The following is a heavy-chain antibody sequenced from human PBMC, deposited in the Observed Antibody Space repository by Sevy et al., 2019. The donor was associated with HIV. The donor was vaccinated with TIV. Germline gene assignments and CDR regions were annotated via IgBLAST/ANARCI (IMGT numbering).Heavy chain of an antibody. V-gene: IGHV3-48*01. Sequence: GGSLRLSCAASGFTFNIFSINWVRQAPGKGLEWVSYISSSTIYYADSVKGRFTISRDNAKNSLSLQMNSLRAEDTAVYYCAGEGGYTDQGMDVWGQGTTVTVSS. CDR3: AGEGGYTDQGMDV. J-gene: IGHJ6*02. CDR1: GFTFNIFS. CDR2: ISSSTI. D-gene: IGHD5-12*01.